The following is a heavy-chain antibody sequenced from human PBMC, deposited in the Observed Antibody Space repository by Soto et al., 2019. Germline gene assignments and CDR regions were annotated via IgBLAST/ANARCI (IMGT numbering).Heavy chain of an antibody. Sequence: QVQLQESGPGLVKPPQTLSLTCSVSGDSIRGGGHYWNWIRQFPGKGLEWIGYVYHSGSTHYNPSLRGRLTISIDTSKNQFSLRLISVTAADTALYYCARDTGLAPTVWGYWGHGTQVTVSS. D-gene: IGHD7-27*01. CDR2: VYHSGST. J-gene: IGHJ4*03. CDR3: ARDTGLAPTVWGY. V-gene: IGHV4-31*03. CDR1: GDSIRGGGHY.